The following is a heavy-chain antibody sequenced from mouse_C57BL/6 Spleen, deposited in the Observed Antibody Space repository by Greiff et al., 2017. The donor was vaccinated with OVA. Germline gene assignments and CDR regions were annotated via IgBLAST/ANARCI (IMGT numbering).Heavy chain of an antibody. Sequence: VQLKESGPELVKPGASVKMSCKASGYTFTDYNMHWVKQSHGKSLEWIGYINPNNGGTSYNQKFKGKATLTVNKSSSTAYMELRSLTSEDSAVYYCARKALLRSLYAMDYWGQGTSVTVSS. CDR1: GYTFTDYN. V-gene: IGHV1-22*01. D-gene: IGHD1-1*01. J-gene: IGHJ4*01. CDR2: INPNNGGT. CDR3: ARKALLRSLYAMDY.